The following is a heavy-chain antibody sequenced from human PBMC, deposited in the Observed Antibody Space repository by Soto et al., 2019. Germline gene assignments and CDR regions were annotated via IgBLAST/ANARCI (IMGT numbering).Heavy chain of an antibody. D-gene: IGHD6-6*01. V-gene: IGHV4-59*01. J-gene: IGHJ6*02. Sequence: QVQLQESGPGLVKPSETLFLTCTVSGGSISTYYWTWIRQPPGKGMEWIGYIYYSGRTNYNPSLRSRVTISLDMSYNQFSLKLNSVTAADTAVYYCARRVAARPMYGMDVWGQGTTVTVSS. CDR3: ARRVAARPMYGMDV. CDR2: IYYSGRT. CDR1: GGSISTYY.